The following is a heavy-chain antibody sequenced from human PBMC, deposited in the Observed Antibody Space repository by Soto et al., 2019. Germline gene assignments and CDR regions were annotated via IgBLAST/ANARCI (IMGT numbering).Heavy chain of an antibody. CDR1: GFTFSSYE. V-gene: IGHV3-48*03. J-gene: IGHJ3*02. CDR2: ISSSGSTI. CDR3: AREESRGAFDI. Sequence: LRLSCAASGFTFSSYEMNWVRQAPGKGLEWVSYISSSGSTIYYADSVKGRFTISRDNAKNSLYLQMNSLRAEDTAVYYCAREESRGAFDIWGQGTMVTVSS.